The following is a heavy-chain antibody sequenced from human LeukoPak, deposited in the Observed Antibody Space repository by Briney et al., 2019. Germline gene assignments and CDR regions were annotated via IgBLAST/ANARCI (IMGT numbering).Heavy chain of an antibody. D-gene: IGHD1-26*01. CDR2: INPNSGGT. V-gene: IGHV1-2*02. CDR3: ASLATTQWELALDY. CDR1: GYTFTSYD. J-gene: IGHJ4*02. Sequence: GASVKVSCKASGYTFTSYDINWVRQATGQGLEWMGWINPNSGGTNYAQKFQGRVTMTRDTSISTAYMELSRLRSDDTAVYYCASLATTQWELALDYWGQGTLVTVSS.